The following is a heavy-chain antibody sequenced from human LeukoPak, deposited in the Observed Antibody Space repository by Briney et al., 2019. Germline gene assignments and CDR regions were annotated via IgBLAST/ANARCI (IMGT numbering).Heavy chain of an antibody. CDR1: GGSISSSSDY. J-gene: IGHJ3*02. V-gene: IGHV4-39*07. Sequence: SETLSLTCTVSGGSISSSSDYWGWIRQSPGKGLEWIGSIYYTGSTYYNPSLKSRVTVSVDTSKNQFSLKLSSLIAADTAVYYCARSCLIVDIVATIRARLGGNAFDIWGQGTMVTVSS. D-gene: IGHD5-12*01. CDR3: ARSCLIVDIVATIRARLGGNAFDI. CDR2: IYYTGST.